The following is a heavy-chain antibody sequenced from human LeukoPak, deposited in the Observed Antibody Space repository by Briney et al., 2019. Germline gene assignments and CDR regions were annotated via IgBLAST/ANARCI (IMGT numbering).Heavy chain of an antibody. D-gene: IGHD1-1*01. CDR1: GGSISSGDYY. V-gene: IGHV4-30-4*01. CDR3: ARVRYPGGFDY. J-gene: IGHJ4*02. CDR2: IYYSGST. Sequence: SETLSLTCTVSGGSISSGDYYWSWIRQPPGKGPEWIGYIYYSGSTYYNPSLKSRVTISVDTSKNQFSLKLSSVTAADTAVYYCARVRYPGGFDYWGQGTLVTVSS.